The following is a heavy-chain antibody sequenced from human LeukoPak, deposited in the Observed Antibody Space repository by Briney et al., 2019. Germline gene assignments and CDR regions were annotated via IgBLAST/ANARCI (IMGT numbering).Heavy chain of an antibody. D-gene: IGHD3-22*01. Sequence: PWGSLRLSCAASGFTFSRYIMNWVRQAPGKGLEWISYISSSSRTIHYADSVKGRFTISRDNAENSLDLQMNSLRDEDTAVYYCASHYFGSRGSYAEYFQHWGQGARVIVSS. J-gene: IGHJ1*01. CDR1: GFTFSRYI. CDR2: ISSSSRTI. CDR3: ASHYFGSRGSYAEYFQH. V-gene: IGHV3-48*02.